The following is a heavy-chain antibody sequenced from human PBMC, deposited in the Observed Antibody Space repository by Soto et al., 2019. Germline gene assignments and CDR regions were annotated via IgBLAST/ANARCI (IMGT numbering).Heavy chain of an antibody. CDR2: IDPSDSNA. CDR3: TRPYSTSKYYYYGMDV. J-gene: IGHJ6*02. Sequence: GESLKISCKGSGYSFTSYLINWVRQVPGKGLEWMGRIDPSDSNANYSPSFEGHVTISADKSISTAYLQWSSLKASDTAIYYCTRPYSTSKYYYYGMDVWGQATTVTVSS. CDR1: GYSFTSYL. D-gene: IGHD6-6*01. V-gene: IGHV5-10-1*01.